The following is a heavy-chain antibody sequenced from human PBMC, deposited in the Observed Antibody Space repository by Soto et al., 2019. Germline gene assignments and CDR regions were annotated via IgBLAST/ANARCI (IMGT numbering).Heavy chain of an antibody. V-gene: IGHV3-23*01. CDR1: GFPFSSFA. CDR2: ISGSGGST. Sequence: EVQLSESGGGLVQPGGSLRLSCAASGFPFSSFAMSWVRQAPGKGLEWVSAISGSGGSTYYADSVKGRFTISRDNSKNALDLQMNSLRAEDTAVYYCATGTGAFWSGYPLYFDYWGQGTLVTLSS. J-gene: IGHJ4*02. D-gene: IGHD3-3*01. CDR3: ATGTGAFWSGYPLYFDY.